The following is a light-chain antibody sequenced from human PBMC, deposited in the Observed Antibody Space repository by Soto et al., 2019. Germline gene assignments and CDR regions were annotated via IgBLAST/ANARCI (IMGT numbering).Light chain of an antibody. J-gene: IGLJ2*01. CDR1: SSNIGGNP. V-gene: IGLV1-44*01. CDR2: NND. CDR3: ATWKDTLKVVV. Sequence: QSVLTQPPSASGAPGQSVNISCSGSSSNIGGNPVNWYQHLPEMSTNFLIYNNDRRPSGVPDRFSGAKFCTSVSLAISGLKAEDAADYYGATWKDTLKVVVFGGVTKLTVL.